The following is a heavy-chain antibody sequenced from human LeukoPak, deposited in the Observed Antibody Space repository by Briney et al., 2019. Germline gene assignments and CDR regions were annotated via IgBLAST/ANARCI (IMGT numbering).Heavy chain of an antibody. CDR2: IYYSGST. J-gene: IGHJ5*02. CDR1: GGSISSYY. CDR3: ARDDSSGYYYPLQENWFDP. D-gene: IGHD3-22*01. V-gene: IGHV4-59*01. Sequence: SETLSLTCTVSGGSISSYYWSWIRQPPGKGLEWIGYIYYSGSTNYNPSLKSRVTISVDTSKNQFSLKLSSVTAADTAVYYCARDDSSGYYYPLQENWFDPWGQGTLVTVSS.